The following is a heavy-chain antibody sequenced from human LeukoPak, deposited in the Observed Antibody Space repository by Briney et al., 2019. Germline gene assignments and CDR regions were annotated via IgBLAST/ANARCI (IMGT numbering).Heavy chain of an antibody. CDR1: GFTFSSYA. Sequence: GGSLRLSCAASGFTFSSYAMHWVRQAPGKGLEWVAVISYDGSNKYYADSVKGRFTISRDNSKNTLYLQMNSLRAEDTAVYYCARDLEAYYDFWSGYSKLPNWFDPWGQGTLVTASS. V-gene: IGHV3-30-3*01. CDR2: ISYDGSNK. D-gene: IGHD3-3*01. CDR3: ARDLEAYYDFWSGYSKLPNWFDP. J-gene: IGHJ5*02.